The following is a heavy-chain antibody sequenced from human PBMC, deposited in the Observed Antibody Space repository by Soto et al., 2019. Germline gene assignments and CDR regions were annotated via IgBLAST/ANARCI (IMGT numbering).Heavy chain of an antibody. J-gene: IGHJ4*02. CDR3: ARVGRYGWDFDH. D-gene: IGHD5-18*01. V-gene: IGHV3-7*01. CDR1: EFSFRGYW. Sequence: LGLSCSASEFSFRGYWMTWVRQAPGKGLEWVALINEDGSQKYYVGSVKGRFIISRDNAKDSVYMQMDSLRAGDTAVYFCARVGRYGWDFDHWGQGTLVTVSS. CDR2: INEDGSQK.